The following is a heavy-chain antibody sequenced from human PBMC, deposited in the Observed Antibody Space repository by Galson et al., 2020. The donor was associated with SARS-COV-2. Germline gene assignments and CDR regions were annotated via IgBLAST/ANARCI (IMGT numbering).Heavy chain of an antibody. CDR3: ARGDFWSGYRDAHHYGMDV. V-gene: IGHV4-59*13. J-gene: IGHJ6*02. CDR2: IYYSGST. CDR1: GGSIRSYY. D-gene: IGHD3-3*01. Sequence: SETLSLTCTVSGGSIRSYYWSWIRQPPGKGLEWIGYIYYSGSTNYNPSLKSRVTISVDTSKNQFSLKLSSVTAADTAVYYCARGDFWSGYRDAHHYGMDVWGQGTTVTVSS.